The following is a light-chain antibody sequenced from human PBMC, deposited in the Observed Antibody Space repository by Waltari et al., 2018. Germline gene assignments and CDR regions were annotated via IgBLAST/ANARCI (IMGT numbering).Light chain of an antibody. CDR2: GAA. CDR1: QSVSSSY. Sequence: VLTPCLGTLSLSAGESATLACRASQSVSSSYLAGYQQKPGQAPRLLIHGAASRATGIPDRISGSGSGTDFTLTLISREPEDFAVDYCQQHGTSPFTFGQGTKVEIK. CDR3: QQHGTSPFT. V-gene: IGKV3-20*01. J-gene: IGKJ2*01.